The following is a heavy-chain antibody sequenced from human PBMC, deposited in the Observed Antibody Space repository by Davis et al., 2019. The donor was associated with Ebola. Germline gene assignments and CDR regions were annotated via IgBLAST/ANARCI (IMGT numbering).Heavy chain of an antibody. CDR2: SKNKANSYTT. CDR1: GFSFSDYY. V-gene: IGHV3-72*01. CDR3: TRRGDQYFFDY. D-gene: IGHD2-2*01. Sequence: PGGSLRLSCVVSGFSFSDYYMDWVRQAPGEGLEWVGRSKNKANSYTTEYAASVKGRFIISRGGSKNSLYLQMNSLKTEDTAVYYCTRRGDQYFFDYWGQGTLVTVSS. J-gene: IGHJ4*02.